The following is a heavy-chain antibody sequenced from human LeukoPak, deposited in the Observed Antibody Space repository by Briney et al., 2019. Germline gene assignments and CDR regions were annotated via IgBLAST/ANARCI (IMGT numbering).Heavy chain of an antibody. V-gene: IGHV1-2*02. CDR1: GYSFTGYY. CDR2: INPNSRGT. CDR3: ARDPAQSYYTDV. J-gene: IGHJ6*03. Sequence: ASVKVSCKASGYSFTGYYIHWVRQAAGQGLEWMGWINPNSRGTNYAQKFQGRVTMTRDTSISTAYMELSSLTSDDTAVYYCARDPAQSYYTDVWGIGTTVTVSS.